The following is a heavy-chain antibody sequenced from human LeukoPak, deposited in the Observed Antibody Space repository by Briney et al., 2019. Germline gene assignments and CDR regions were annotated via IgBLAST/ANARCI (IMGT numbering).Heavy chain of an antibody. CDR1: DGSFSGYY. CDR2: ISHSGST. J-gene: IGHJ6*02. Sequence: SETLSLTCAVYDGSFSGYYWSWIRQPPGKGLEWIGEISHSGSTNYNPSLKSRVTISVDTSKNQFSLKLSSVTAADTAVYYCARVRITIFGFDGMDVWGQGTTVTVSS. V-gene: IGHV4-34*01. D-gene: IGHD3-3*01. CDR3: ARVRITIFGFDGMDV.